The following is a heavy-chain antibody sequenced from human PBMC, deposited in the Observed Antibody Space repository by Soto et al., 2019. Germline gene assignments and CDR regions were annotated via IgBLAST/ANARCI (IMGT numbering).Heavy chain of an antibody. V-gene: IGHV3-30-3*01. CDR3: ARDRGELLFLFDY. CDR1: GFTFSSYA. J-gene: IGHJ4*02. CDR2: ISYDGSNK. D-gene: IGHD1-26*01. Sequence: GGSLRLSCAASGFTFSSYAMHWVRQAPGKGLEWVAVISYDGSNKYYADSVKGRFTISRDNSKNTLYLQMNSLRAEDTAVYYCARDRGELLFLFDYWGQGTLVTVSS.